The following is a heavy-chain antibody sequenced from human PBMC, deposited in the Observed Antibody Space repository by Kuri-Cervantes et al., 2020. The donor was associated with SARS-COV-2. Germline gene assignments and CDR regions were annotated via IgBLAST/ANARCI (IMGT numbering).Heavy chain of an antibody. D-gene: IGHD3-10*01. J-gene: IGHJ5*02. Sequence: SETLSLTCAVYGGSFSGYYWSWIRQPPGKGLEWIGEINHSGSTNYNPSLKSRVTVSADTSKNQFSLKLSSVTAADTAVYYCARGAITMVRGVITRNWFAPWGQGTLVTVSS. CDR3: ARGAITMVRGVITRNWFAP. CDR1: GGSFSGYY. CDR2: INHSGST. V-gene: IGHV4-34*01.